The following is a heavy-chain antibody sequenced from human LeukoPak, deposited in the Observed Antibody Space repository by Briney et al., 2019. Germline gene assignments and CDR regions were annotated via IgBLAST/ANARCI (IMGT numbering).Heavy chain of an antibody. CDR2: ISGSDGTT. CDR1: GFTFRNYA. J-gene: IGHJ5*02. D-gene: IGHD4-17*01. V-gene: IGHV3-23*01. Sequence: TGGSLRLSCAASGFTFRNYAMSWVRQGPGKGLQWVSAISGSDGTTYYADSVKGRFTISRDNSKNTLYLQVKSLRAEDTAVYYCAKNDYGDYHNWFDPWGQGTLVTVSS. CDR3: AKNDYGDYHNWFDP.